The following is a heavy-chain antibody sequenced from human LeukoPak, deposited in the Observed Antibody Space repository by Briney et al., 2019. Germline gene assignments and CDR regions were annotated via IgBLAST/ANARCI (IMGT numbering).Heavy chain of an antibody. J-gene: IGHJ4*01. CDR1: GYSFTSYW. Sequence: PGESLKISCKGSGYSFTSYWIGWVRQMPGKGLEWMGIIYPGDSDTRYSPSFQGPVTISADKSNSTAYLQWSRLKASDTAMEYCGRPYYPEVYFYYWGQGTPGTASS. V-gene: IGHV5-51*01. CDR2: IYPGDSDT. D-gene: IGHD3-10*01. CDR3: GRPYYPEVYFYY.